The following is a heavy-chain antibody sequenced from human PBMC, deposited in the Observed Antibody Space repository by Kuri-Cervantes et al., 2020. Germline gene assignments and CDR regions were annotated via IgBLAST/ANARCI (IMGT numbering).Heavy chain of an antibody. CDR1: GFTFSSYA. Sequence: GSRRRLGATSGFTFSSYAMGWVRQAPGKGLEWVSAISGSGGSTYYADSVKGRFTISRDNSKNTLYLQMNSLRAEDTALYYCASHNNEYKYALGHWGQGTQVTVSS. V-gene: IGHV3-23*01. CDR2: ISGSGGST. CDR3: ASHNNEYKYALGH. D-gene: IGHD2-8*01. J-gene: IGHJ4*02.